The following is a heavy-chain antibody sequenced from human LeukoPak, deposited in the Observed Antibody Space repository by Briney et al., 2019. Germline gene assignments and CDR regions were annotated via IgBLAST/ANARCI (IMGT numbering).Heavy chain of an antibody. D-gene: IGHD6-13*01. J-gene: IGHJ4*02. CDR3: ARSSYSSSWYCPFDY. Sequence: PGGSLRLSCAASGLTFSSYWMSWVRQAPGKGLEWVANIKQDGSEKYYVDSVKGRFTISRDNAKNSLYLQMNSLRAEDTAVYYCARSSYSSSWYCPFDYWGQGTLVTVSS. V-gene: IGHV3-7*01. CDR2: IKQDGSEK. CDR1: GLTFSSYW.